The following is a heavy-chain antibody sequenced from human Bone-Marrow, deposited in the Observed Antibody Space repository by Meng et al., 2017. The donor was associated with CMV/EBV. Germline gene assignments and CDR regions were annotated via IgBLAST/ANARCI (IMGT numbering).Heavy chain of an antibody. CDR1: GYTFTSYD. J-gene: IGHJ4*02. D-gene: IGHD3-22*01. V-gene: IGHV1-69*05. CDR3: ARGQYYYDSSGYGY. Sequence: SGYTFTSYDISWVRQAPGQGLEWMGGIIPIFGTANYAQKFQGRVTITTDESTSTAYMELSSLRSEDTAVYYCARGQYYYDSSGYGYWGQGTLVTVSS. CDR2: IIPIFGTA.